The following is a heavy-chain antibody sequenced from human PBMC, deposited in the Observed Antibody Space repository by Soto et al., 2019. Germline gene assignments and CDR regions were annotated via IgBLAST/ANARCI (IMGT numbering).Heavy chain of an antibody. CDR3: ARRYYYDSSGYYLGD. CDR2: SYHSGSS. D-gene: IGHD3-22*01. J-gene: IGHJ4*02. CDR1: GSSITSSNW. V-gene: IGHV4-4*02. Sequence: QVQLRESGPRLVKPSGTLSLTCAVSGSSITSSNWWTWVRQPPGKGLEWIGESYHSGSSNYNPSLKSRVTISVDKSKNQFFLKLTSVTAADTDVYYCARRYYYDSSGYYLGDWGQGTLVTVSS.